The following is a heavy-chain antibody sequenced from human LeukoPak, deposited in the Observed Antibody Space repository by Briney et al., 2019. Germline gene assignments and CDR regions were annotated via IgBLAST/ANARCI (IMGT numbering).Heavy chain of an antibody. J-gene: IGHJ6*03. CDR3: ARDRFYDFWSGYYMDA. D-gene: IGHD3-3*01. CDR2: ISAYNGNT. CDR1: GYTFTSYG. V-gene: IGHV1-18*01. Sequence: ASVKVSXKASGYTFTSYGISWVRQAPGQGLEWMGWISAYNGNTNYAQKLQGRVTMTTDTSTSTAYMELRSLRSDDTAVYYCARDRFYDFWSGYYMDAWGKGTTVTVSS.